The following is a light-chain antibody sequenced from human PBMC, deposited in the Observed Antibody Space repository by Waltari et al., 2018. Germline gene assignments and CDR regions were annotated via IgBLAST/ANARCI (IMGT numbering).Light chain of an antibody. V-gene: IGLV2-14*03. CDR2: DVS. CDR1: SSDVGGYNY. Sequence: QSALTQPASVSGSPGQSLTISCPGTSSDVGGYNYVPWYQQYPGKAPKLMIYDVSKRPSGVSNRLSGSKSGNTASLTISGLQAEDEAEYHCSSYTSSNTWVFGGGTKLTVL. J-gene: IGLJ2*01. CDR3: SSYTSSNTWV.